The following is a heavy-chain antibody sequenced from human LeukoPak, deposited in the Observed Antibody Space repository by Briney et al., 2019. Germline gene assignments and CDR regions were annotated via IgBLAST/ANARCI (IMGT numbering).Heavy chain of an antibody. CDR3: AKDPLTMIVVAMVGFDY. J-gene: IGHJ4*02. V-gene: IGHV3-23*01. D-gene: IGHD3-22*01. CDR1: GFTFNTYA. CDR2: ISGRVGST. Sequence: GGSLRLSCAASGFTFNTYAMSWVGQAPGRGREGVSAISGRVGSTYYTDSVKGRFTISRDNAKNTVYLQMNSLRAEDTAVYYCAKDPLTMIVVAMVGFDYWGQGTLVTVSS.